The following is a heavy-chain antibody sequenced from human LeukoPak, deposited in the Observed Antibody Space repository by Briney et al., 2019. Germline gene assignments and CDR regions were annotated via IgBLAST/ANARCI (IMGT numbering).Heavy chain of an antibody. CDR1: GYTLTELS. Sequence: GASVKVSCKVSGYTLTELSMHWVRQAPGKGLEWMGGFDPEDGETIYAQKFQGRVTMTEDTSTDTAYMELSSLRSEDTAVYYCARADGAAAGRYYYYYMDVWGKGTTVTVSS. CDR2: FDPEDGET. D-gene: IGHD6-13*01. V-gene: IGHV1-24*01. J-gene: IGHJ6*03. CDR3: ARADGAAAGRYYYYYMDV.